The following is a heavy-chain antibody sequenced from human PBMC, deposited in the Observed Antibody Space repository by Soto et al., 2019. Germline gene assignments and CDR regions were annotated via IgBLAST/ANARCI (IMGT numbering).Heavy chain of an antibody. CDR2: VYPGDSDT. V-gene: IGHV5-51*01. CDR1: GYSFTNYW. Sequence: GESLKISCQGSGYSFTNYWIGWVRQMPGKGLEWMNIVYPGDSDTRYSPSFQSQVTLSVDESINPAYLHWSSLKASDSAIYYCARALTGTLHPYHFDYWGQGTLVTVSS. D-gene: IGHD3-9*01. CDR3: ARALTGTLHPYHFDY. J-gene: IGHJ4*02.